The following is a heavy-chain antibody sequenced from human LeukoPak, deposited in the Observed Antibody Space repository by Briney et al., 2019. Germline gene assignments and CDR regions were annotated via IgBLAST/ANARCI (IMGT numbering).Heavy chain of an antibody. Sequence: ASVKVSCKASGYTFTGYYMHWVRQAPGQGLEWMGWINPNSGGTNYAQNFQGRVTMTRDTSISTAYIELSRLRSDDTAVYYCARLNRIVGATTGYWGQGTLVTVSS. J-gene: IGHJ4*02. CDR3: ARLNRIVGATTGY. CDR2: INPNSGGT. CDR1: GYTFTGYY. D-gene: IGHD1-26*01. V-gene: IGHV1-2*02.